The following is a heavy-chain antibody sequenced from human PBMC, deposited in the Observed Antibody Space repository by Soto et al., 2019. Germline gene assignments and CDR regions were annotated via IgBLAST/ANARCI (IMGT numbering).Heavy chain of an antibody. Sequence: PGGSLRLSCAASGFTFSSYGMHWVRQAPGKGLEWVAVISYDGSNKYYADSVKGRFTISRDNSKNTLYLQMNSLRAEDTAVYYCAKDRYYDILTGPRAPYAYWGQGTLVTVSS. J-gene: IGHJ4*02. V-gene: IGHV3-30*18. CDR2: ISYDGSNK. D-gene: IGHD3-9*01. CDR1: GFTFSSYG. CDR3: AKDRYYDILTGPRAPYAY.